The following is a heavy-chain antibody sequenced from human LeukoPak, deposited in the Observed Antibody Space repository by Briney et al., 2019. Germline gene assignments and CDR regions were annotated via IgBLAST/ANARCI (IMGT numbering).Heavy chain of an antibody. Sequence: SVKVSCKASGGTFSSYAISWVRQAPGQGLEWMGRIIPIFGTANYAQKFLGRVTITTDESTSTAYMELSSLRSEDTAVYYCARDAQYSSSSAYFDYWGQGTLVTVSS. CDR2: IIPIFGTA. D-gene: IGHD6-6*01. J-gene: IGHJ4*02. CDR3: ARDAQYSSSSAYFDY. V-gene: IGHV1-69*05. CDR1: GGTFSSYA.